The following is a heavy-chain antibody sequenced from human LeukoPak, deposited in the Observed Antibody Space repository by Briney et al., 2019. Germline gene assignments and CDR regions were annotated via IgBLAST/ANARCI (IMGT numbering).Heavy chain of an antibody. J-gene: IGHJ4*02. CDR2: TYYRSKWYY. D-gene: IGHD6-19*01. V-gene: IGHV6-1*01. CDR1: GDSISSSNGA. CDR3: ARDLGNSGWYTFDY. Sequence: SQTFSLTCAISGDSISSSNGAWNWIRQSSSRGLEWLGRTYYRSKWYYDYAESMKGRITINPDTSENQFSLQLNSVTPEDTAVYYCARDLGNSGWYTFDYWGQGTLVTVSS.